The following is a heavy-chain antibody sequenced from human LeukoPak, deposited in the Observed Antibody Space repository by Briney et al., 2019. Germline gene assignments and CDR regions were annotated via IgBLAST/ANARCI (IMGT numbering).Heavy chain of an antibody. CDR2: ISSSSSYI. CDR1: GFTFSSYS. Sequence: PGGSLRLSCAASGFTFSSYSMNWVRQAPGKGLEWVSSISSSSSYIYYADSVKGRFTISRDNAKNSLYLQMNNLRAEDTAVYYCARDYYSISSATTSWPPLAYWGQGTLVTVSS. V-gene: IGHV3-21*04. CDR3: ARDYYSISSATTSWPPLAY. J-gene: IGHJ4*02. D-gene: IGHD2-2*01.